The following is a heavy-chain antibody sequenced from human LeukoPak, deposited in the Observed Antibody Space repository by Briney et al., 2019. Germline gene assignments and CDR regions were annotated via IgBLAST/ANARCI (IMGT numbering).Heavy chain of an antibody. J-gene: IGHJ4*02. CDR1: GGSISSGSYY. Sequence: SETLSLTCTVSGGSISSGSYYWSWIRQPAGKGPEWIGRIYTSGSTNYNPSLKSRVTISVDTSKNQFSLKLSSVTAADTAVYYCARFPKPYCSGGSCYSGYYFDYWGQGTLVTVSS. CDR2: IYTSGST. D-gene: IGHD2-15*01. V-gene: IGHV4-61*02. CDR3: ARFPKPYCSGGSCYSGYYFDY.